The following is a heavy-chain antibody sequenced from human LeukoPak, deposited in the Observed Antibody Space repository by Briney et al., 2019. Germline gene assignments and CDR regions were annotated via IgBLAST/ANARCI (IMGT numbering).Heavy chain of an antibody. Sequence: GWSLRLSCAASGFTLSSYAMSWVRQAPGKGLEWVSSISASGGSTNYADPVKGRFTISRDNSKNTVYLQMNSLRAEDTAVYYCAKVMKGSERLTMVRGVIIKTAGLYYMDVWGKGTTVTVSS. CDR3: AKVMKGSERLTMVRGVIIKTAGLYYMDV. CDR1: GFTLSSYA. V-gene: IGHV3-23*01. CDR2: ISASGGST. J-gene: IGHJ6*03. D-gene: IGHD3-10*01.